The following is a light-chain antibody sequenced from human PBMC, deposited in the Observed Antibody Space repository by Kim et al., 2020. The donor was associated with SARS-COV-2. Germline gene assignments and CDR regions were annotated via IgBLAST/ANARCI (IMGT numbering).Light chain of an antibody. CDR1: HDINNY. J-gene: IGKJ5*01. V-gene: IGKV1-33*01. CDR3: QQYDNLPT. CDR2: DAS. Sequence: DIQMTQSPSSLSASIGDRVTITCQASHDINNYLNWFQQKSGKAPKLLIYDASNLETGVPSRFSGSGSGTDFTLTISSLQPEDIATYYCQQYDNLPTFGQGTRLEIK.